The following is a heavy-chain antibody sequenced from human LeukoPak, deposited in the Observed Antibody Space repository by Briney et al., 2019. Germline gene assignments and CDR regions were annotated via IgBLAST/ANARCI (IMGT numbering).Heavy chain of an antibody. D-gene: IGHD3-9*01. CDR1: GFTFSRYW. Sequence: PGGSLRLSCAASGFTFSRYWMSCVRQAPGKGLEWVANIKQDGSEKYYVDSVEGRFTISRDEAKNSLYLQTNSLRAEDTAVYYCARERYFDRRAPFDYWGQGTLITVSS. CDR2: IKQDGSEK. CDR3: ARERYFDRRAPFDY. J-gene: IGHJ4*02. V-gene: IGHV3-7*05.